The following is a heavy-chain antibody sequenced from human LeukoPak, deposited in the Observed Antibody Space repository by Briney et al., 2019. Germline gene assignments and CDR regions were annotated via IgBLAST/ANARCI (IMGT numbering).Heavy chain of an antibody. Sequence: PGGSLRLSCAASGFTSSSYDMHWVRQATGKGLEWVSAIGTAGDTYYPGSVKGRFTISRENAKNSLYLQMNSLRAGDTAVYYCARGAYCGADCYPPYYFDYWGQGTLVTVSS. J-gene: IGHJ4*02. V-gene: IGHV3-13*01. CDR3: ARGAYCGADCYPPYYFDY. CDR2: IGTAGDT. CDR1: GFTSSSYD. D-gene: IGHD2-21*02.